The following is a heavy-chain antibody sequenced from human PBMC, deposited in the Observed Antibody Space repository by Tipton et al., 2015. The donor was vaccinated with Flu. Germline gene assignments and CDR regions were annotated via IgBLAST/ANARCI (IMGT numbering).Heavy chain of an antibody. V-gene: IGHV4-59*08. Sequence: TLSLTCIVSGGSISHYYWSWIRQSPGKGLEWIGYIYYSGSTNYNPTLKSRVTISVDASKSQLSLKLSSVTVADTAVYYCARGWQWLADAFDYWGQGTLVTVSS. CDR2: IYYSGST. CDR3: ARGWQWLADAFDY. D-gene: IGHD6-19*01. CDR1: GGSISHYY. J-gene: IGHJ4*02.